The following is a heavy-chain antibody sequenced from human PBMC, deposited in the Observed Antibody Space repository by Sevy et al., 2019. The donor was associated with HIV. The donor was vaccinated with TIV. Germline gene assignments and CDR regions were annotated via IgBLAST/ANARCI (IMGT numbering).Heavy chain of an antibody. V-gene: IGHV4-39*01. Sequence: SETLSLTCTVSGASIRSSGYYWGWIRQPPGKGLEWIASINYSGITFHNPSLKRRVTIASDTSKNQFSLRLSSVTAADSSIYFCVGIKLTYMNGWHYLDYWGQEPWSPSPQ. J-gene: IGHJ4*01. CDR3: VGIKLTYMNGWHYLDY. CDR2: INYSGIT. CDR1: GASIRSSGYY. D-gene: IGHD1-20*01.